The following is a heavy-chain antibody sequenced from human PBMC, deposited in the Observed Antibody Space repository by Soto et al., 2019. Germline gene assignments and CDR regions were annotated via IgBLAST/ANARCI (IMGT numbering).Heavy chain of an antibody. Sequence: EVQLLESGGGLVQPGGSLRLSCAASGFTFSSCAMTWVRQAPGKGLEWVSTLTASGGTTYYADSVKGRFTISRDNSKNTLDLQMNNLRVGDTAVYFCAKDVRGSGPLLSDYWGQGTLVTVSS. V-gene: IGHV3-23*01. CDR2: LTASGGTT. D-gene: IGHD6-19*01. CDR1: GFTFSSCA. CDR3: AKDVRGSGPLLSDY. J-gene: IGHJ4*02.